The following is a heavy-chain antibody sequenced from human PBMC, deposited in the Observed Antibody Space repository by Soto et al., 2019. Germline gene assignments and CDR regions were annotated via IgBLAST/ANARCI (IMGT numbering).Heavy chain of an antibody. CDR2: IIPIFGTA. CDR1: GGTFSSYA. CDR3: ARDADFWSGYYYYYGMDV. D-gene: IGHD3-3*01. Sequence: QVQLVQSGAEVKKPGSSVKVSCKASGGTFSSYAISWVRQAPGQGLEWMGGIIPIFGTANYAQKFQGRGTITADESTSTAYMELSSLRSEDTAVYYCARDADFWSGYYYYYGMDVWGQGTTVTVSS. J-gene: IGHJ6*02. V-gene: IGHV1-69*12.